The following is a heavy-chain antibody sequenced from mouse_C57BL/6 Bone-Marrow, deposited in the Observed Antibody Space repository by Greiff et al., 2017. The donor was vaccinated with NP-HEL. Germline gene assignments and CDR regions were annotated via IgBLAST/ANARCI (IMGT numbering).Heavy chain of an antibody. D-gene: IGHD1-1*01. CDR1: GFTFSDFY. Sequence: EVQLVESGGGLVQSGRSLRLSCATSGFTFSDFYMEWVRQAPGKGLEWIGASRNKANDYTTEYSASGKGRFIVSRDNSQSILYLQMNALVDEGTAVYDCAREAGYYDSWFAYWGQGTLVTVSA. CDR2: SRNKANDYTT. CDR3: AREAGYYDSWFAY. J-gene: IGHJ3*01. V-gene: IGHV7-1*01.